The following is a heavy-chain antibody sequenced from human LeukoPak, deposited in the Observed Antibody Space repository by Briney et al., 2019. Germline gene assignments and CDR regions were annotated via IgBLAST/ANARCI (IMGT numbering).Heavy chain of an antibody. Sequence: PGGSLRLSCGASGFTFSSYAMAWVRQAPGKGLEWVAVISYDGSNKYYADSVKGRFTISRDNSKNTLYLQMNSLRAEDTAVYYCFCGYDSSGYYHNWFDPWGQGTLVTVSS. CDR1: GFTFSSYA. V-gene: IGHV3-30*03. D-gene: IGHD3-22*01. CDR2: ISYDGSNK. J-gene: IGHJ5*02. CDR3: FCGYDSSGYYHNWFDP.